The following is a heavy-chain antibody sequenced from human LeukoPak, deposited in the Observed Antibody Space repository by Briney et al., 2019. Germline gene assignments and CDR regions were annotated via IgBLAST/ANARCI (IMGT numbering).Heavy chain of an antibody. J-gene: IGHJ3*02. D-gene: IGHD3-10*01. Sequence: GGSLRLSCAASGFTFSSYEMNWVRQAPGKGLEWVSYISSSGSTIYYADSVKGRFTISRDNAKNSLYLQMNSLRAEDTAVYYCARDPFGPPLDAFDIWGQGTMVTVPS. CDR1: GFTFSSYE. V-gene: IGHV3-48*03. CDR2: ISSSGSTI. CDR3: ARDPFGPPLDAFDI.